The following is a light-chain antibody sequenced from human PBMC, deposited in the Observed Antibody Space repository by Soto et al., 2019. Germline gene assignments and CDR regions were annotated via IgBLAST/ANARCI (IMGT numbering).Light chain of an antibody. Sequence: EFVLTQSPGTLSLSPGERATLSCRASQSLTNSFIAWYQQKPGQAPRLLIYDTSSRASGMPDRFSGSGSGTDFTLTISRLEPEDFAVFYCQQYGTSEIIFGQGTRLEIK. V-gene: IGKV3-20*01. J-gene: IGKJ5*01. CDR2: DTS. CDR3: QQYGTSEII. CDR1: QSLTNSF.